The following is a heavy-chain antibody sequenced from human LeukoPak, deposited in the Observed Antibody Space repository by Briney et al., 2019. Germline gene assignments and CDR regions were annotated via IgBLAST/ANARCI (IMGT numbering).Heavy chain of an antibody. CDR1: GGSFSGYY. CDR2: INHSGST. D-gene: IGHD2-2*02. J-gene: IGHJ5*02. V-gene: IGHV4-34*01. CDR3: ARDSVVVPAAISPNWFDP. Sequence: SETLSLTCAVYGGSFSGYYWSWIRRLPGKGLEWIGEINHSGSTNYNPSLKSGGTISVDTSKNQFSLKLRSVTAADTAVYYCARDSVVVPAAISPNWFDPWGQGTLVTVSS.